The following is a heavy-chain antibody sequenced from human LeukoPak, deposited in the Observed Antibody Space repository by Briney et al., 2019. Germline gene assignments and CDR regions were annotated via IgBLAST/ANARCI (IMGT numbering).Heavy chain of an antibody. J-gene: IGHJ4*02. D-gene: IGHD6-19*01. Sequence: GGSLRLSCAASGFTFSSYEMNWVRQAPGKGLEWVSSISSSSSYIYYADSVKGRFTISRDNAKNSLYLQMNSLRAEDTAVYYCARVTAVAGTYRDHHFDYWGQGTLVTVSS. CDR2: ISSSSSYI. CDR1: GFTFSSYE. CDR3: ARVTAVAGTYRDHHFDY. V-gene: IGHV3-21*01.